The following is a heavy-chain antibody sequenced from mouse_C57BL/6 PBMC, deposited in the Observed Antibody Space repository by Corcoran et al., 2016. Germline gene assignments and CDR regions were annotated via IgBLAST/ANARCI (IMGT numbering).Heavy chain of an antibody. V-gene: IGHV1-19*01. J-gene: IGHJ4*01. CDR3: ARSRGYDNAKDY. D-gene: IGHD2-2*01. CDR1: GYTFTDYY. CDR2: INPYNGGT. Sequence: EVQLQQSGPVLVKPGASVKMSCKASGYTFTDYYMNWVKQSHGKSLEWIGVINPYNGGTSYNQKFKGKATLTVDKSSSTAYMELNSLTSEDSAVYYCARSRGYDNAKDYWGQGTSVTVSS.